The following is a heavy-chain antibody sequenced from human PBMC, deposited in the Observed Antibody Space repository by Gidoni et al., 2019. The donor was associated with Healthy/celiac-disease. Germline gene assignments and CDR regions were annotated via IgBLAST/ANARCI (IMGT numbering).Heavy chain of an antibody. J-gene: IGHJ6*02. CDR2: SRSSSSTI. Sequence: EVQLVESGGGLVQPGGSLRLSCAASGFTFSSYSMNWVRQAPGKGLEWVSYSRSSSSTIYYADSVKGRFTMSRENAKNSLYLQMNSLRDEDTAVYYCARPEAGGMDVWGQGTTVTVSS. V-gene: IGHV3-48*02. CDR3: ARPEAGGMDV. CDR1: GFTFSSYS.